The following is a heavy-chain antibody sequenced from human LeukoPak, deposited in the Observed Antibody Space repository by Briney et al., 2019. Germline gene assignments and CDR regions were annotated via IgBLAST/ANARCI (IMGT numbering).Heavy chain of an antibody. CDR2: INHSGST. J-gene: IGHJ3*02. D-gene: IGHD3-22*01. Sequence: SETLSLTCAVYGGSFSGHYWTWIRQPPGKGLEWIGEINHSGSTNYNPSLKSRVTISVDTSKNQFSLKLSSVTAADTAVFYCASLTTADAFDIWGQGTMVTVSS. CDR1: GGSFSGHY. V-gene: IGHV4-34*01. CDR3: ASLTTADAFDI.